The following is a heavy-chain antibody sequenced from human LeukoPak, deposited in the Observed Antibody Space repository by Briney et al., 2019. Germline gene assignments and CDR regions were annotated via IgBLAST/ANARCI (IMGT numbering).Heavy chain of an antibody. Sequence: SETLSLTCTVSGGSISSYYWSWIRQPPGKGLEWIGYIYYSGSTYYNPSLKSRVTISVDTSKNQFSLKLSSVTAADTAVYYCARDLDSSGRYFDYWGQGTLVTVSS. CDR2: IYYSGST. J-gene: IGHJ4*02. V-gene: IGHV4-59*06. CDR1: GGSISSYY. D-gene: IGHD3-22*01. CDR3: ARDLDSSGRYFDY.